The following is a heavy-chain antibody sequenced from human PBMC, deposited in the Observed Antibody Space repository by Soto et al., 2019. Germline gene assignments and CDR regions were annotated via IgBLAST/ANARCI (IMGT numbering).Heavy chain of an antibody. J-gene: IGHJ4*02. CDR1: GYTFSSYG. CDR3: AKGDRIAAAGHFDY. D-gene: IGHD6-13*01. V-gene: IGHV3-30*18. CDR2: ISYDGGNT. Sequence: PGGSLRLSCAASGYTFSSYGMHWVRQAPGKGLEWVAVISYDGGNTHYVDSAKGRFTISRDNSKNTLYLQMNSLRAEDTAVYYCAKGDRIAAAGHFDYWGQGTPVTVSS.